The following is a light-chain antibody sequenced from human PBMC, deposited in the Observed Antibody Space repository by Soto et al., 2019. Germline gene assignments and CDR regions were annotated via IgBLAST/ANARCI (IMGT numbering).Light chain of an antibody. J-gene: IGKJ1*01. V-gene: IGKV1-5*01. CDR1: QSIGDW. Sequence: DIQMTQSPSTLSASVGDRVTITCRASQSIGDWLAWYQQKPGKAPKLMIYDASTLINGVPSRFSGSGYGTEFTLTISSLQPDDFTTYYCQLSNSHSPATFCQGTVVEIK. CDR3: QLSNSHSPAT. CDR2: DAS.